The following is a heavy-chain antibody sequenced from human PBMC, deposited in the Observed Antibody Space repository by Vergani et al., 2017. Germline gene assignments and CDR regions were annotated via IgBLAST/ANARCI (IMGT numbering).Heavy chain of an antibody. V-gene: IGHV1-18*04. CDR1: GYTFTDYY. CDR2: ISAYNGNT. J-gene: IGHJ5*02. D-gene: IGHD2-2*01. CDR3: ARDLGDIVVVPAAINWFDP. Sequence: QVQLVQSGAEVKKSGASVKVSCKASGYTFTDYYMHWVRQAPGQGLEWMGWISAYNGNTNYAQKLQGRVTMTTDTSTSTAYMELRSLRSDDTAVYYCARDLGDIVVVPAAINWFDPWGQGTLVTVSS.